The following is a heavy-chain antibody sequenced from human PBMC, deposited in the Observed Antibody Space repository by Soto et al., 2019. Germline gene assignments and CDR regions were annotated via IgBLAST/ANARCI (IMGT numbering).Heavy chain of an antibody. J-gene: IGHJ4*02. CDR2: IYWDDNK. D-gene: IGHD3-3*02. V-gene: IGHV2-5*02. CDR3: AHRSSISLFDY. Sequence: QITLKESGPTLVQPTQTLTLTCAFSGFSLSTTGVGVGWIRQPPGKALECLVVIYWDDNKRYSPSLKTRLTITRDTSKKQVVLTMANMDPVDTATYYCAHRSSISLFDYWGQGALVTVSS. CDR1: GFSLSTTGVG.